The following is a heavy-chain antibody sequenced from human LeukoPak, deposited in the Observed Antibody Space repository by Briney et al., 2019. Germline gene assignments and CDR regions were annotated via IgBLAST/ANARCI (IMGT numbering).Heavy chain of an antibody. CDR1: GYTFTGYY. J-gene: IGHJ4*02. D-gene: IGHD6-6*01. CDR3: ARDHQGAARPSRGLSY. V-gene: IGHV1-2*02. CDR2: INPNSGGT. Sequence: ASVKVSCKASGYTFTGYYMHWVRQAPGQGLEWMGWINPNSGGTNYAQKFQGRVTMTRDTSISTAYMELSRLRSDDTAVYYCARDHQGAARPSRGLSYWGQGTLVTVSS.